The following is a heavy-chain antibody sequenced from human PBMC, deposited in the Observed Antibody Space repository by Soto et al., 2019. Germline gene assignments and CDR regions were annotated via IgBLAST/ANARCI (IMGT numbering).Heavy chain of an antibody. D-gene: IGHD2-21*02. Sequence: GASLRLSCEVSGFTFSIYSMSWVRQSPGKGLEWVAKIPQDGVDCHYADSVKGRFTISRDNGKNSLYLQLNNLRAEDTAVYYCARDHLILPAHDFFYGSDVWGRGATVTVSS. CDR3: ARDHLILPAHDFFYGSDV. V-gene: IGHV3-7*03. CDR2: IPQDGVDC. CDR1: GFTFSIYS. J-gene: IGHJ6*02.